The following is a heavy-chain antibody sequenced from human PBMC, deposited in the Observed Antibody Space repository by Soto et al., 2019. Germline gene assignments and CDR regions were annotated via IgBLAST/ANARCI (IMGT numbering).Heavy chain of an antibody. Sequence: QVQLVQSGAEVKKPGASVKVSCKASGYTFTGYYMHWVRQAPGQGLEWMGWINPNSGGTNYAQKFQGWVTMTRDTSISTAYMELSRLRSDDTVVYYCAREASYDIWTGYPTGRGWFDPWGQGTLVTVSS. CDR2: INPNSGGT. V-gene: IGHV1-2*04. CDR3: AREASYDIWTGYPTGRGWFDP. J-gene: IGHJ5*02. CDR1: GYTFTGYY. D-gene: IGHD3-9*01.